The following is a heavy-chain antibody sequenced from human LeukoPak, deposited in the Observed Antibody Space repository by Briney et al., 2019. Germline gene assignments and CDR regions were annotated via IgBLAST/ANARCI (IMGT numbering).Heavy chain of an antibody. J-gene: IGHJ5*02. V-gene: IGHV4-4*07. Sequence: SETLSLTCTVSGGSISSYYWSWIRQPAGKGLEWIGRIYTSGSTNYNPSLKSRVTMSVDTSKNQFSLKLSSVTAADTAVYYCARAGTYDFWSGYSINDWSDPWGQGTLVTVSS. CDR1: GGSISSYY. CDR3: ARAGTYDFWSGYSINDWSDP. D-gene: IGHD3-3*01. CDR2: IYTSGST.